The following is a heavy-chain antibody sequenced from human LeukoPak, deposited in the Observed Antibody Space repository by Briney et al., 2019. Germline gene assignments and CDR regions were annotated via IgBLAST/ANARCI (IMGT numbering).Heavy chain of an antibody. CDR1: GFTFSIYE. CDR2: INSSRSNTM. D-gene: IGHD2-2*01. V-gene: IGHV3-48*03. Sequence: GGSLRLSCAASGFTFSIYEMNWVRQAPGKGLEWVSYINSSRSNTMLYAESVKGRFTISRDDAKNSLFLHMNSLRVEDTAVYYCAKDYHLQTGNYFDYWGQGTLVTVSS. CDR3: AKDYHLQTGNYFDY. J-gene: IGHJ4*02.